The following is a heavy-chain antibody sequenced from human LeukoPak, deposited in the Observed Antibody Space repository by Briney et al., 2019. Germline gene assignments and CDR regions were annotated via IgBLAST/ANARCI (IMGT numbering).Heavy chain of an antibody. CDR3: ARIPRRAVPAKTFDP. V-gene: IGHV4-4*02. D-gene: IGHD2-2*01. CDR2: IYHSGST. Sequence: SETLSLTCAVSGGSISSSNWWSWVRQPPGKGLEWIGEIYHSGSTNYNPSLKSRVTISVDKSKNQFSLKLSSVTAADTAVYYCARIPRRAVPAKTFDPWGQGTLVTVSS. CDR1: GGSISSSNW. J-gene: IGHJ5*02.